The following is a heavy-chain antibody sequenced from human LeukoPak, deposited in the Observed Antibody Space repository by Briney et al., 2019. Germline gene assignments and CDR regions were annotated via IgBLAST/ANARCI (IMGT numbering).Heavy chain of an antibody. CDR1: GFTFSSYW. CDR3: ARGGDYYDSSGYFWRPAEIDY. Sequence: QPGGSLRLSCAASGFTFSSYWMHWVRQAPGKGLVWVSRINRDGRTTTYADSVKGRFTVSRDNAKNTLKLQMNSLRAEDTAVYYCARGGDYYDSSGYFWRPAEIDYWGQGTLVTVSS. V-gene: IGHV3-74*03. D-gene: IGHD3-22*01. J-gene: IGHJ4*02. CDR2: INRDGRTT.